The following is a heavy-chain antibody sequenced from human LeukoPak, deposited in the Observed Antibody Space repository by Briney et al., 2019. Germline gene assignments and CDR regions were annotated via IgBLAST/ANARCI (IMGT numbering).Heavy chain of an antibody. CDR1: GFTFSSYS. CDR2: ISSSSSYI. CDR3: ARSFLSVAAAATDY. V-gene: IGHV3-21*01. Sequence: PGGSLRLSCAASGFTFSSYSMNWVRQAPGKGLEWVSSISSSSSYIYYADSVKGRFTISRDNAKNSLYLQMNSLRAEDTAVYYCARSFLSVAAAATDYWGQGTLVTVSS. D-gene: IGHD6-13*01. J-gene: IGHJ4*02.